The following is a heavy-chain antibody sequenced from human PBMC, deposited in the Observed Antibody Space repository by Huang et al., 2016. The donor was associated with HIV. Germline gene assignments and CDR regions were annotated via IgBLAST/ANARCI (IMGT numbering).Heavy chain of an antibody. CDR2: ISETGSVI. CDR3: ARGYSSSWLYN. V-gene: IGHV3-48*01. CDR1: GFSFCSCN. Sequence: EEQLVESGGGLVQPGGSLRLSCAASGFSFCSCNMNWVRQAAGKGLEWLSYISETGSVITYADSGKGRFTVSRDNAKNSLYLQMDSLRAEDTAVYYCARGYSSSWLYNWGQGTLVTVSS. D-gene: IGHD6-13*01. J-gene: IGHJ4*02.